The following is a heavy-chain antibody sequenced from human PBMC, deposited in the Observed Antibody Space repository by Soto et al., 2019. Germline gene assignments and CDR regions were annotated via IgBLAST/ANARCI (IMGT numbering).Heavy chain of an antibody. J-gene: IGHJ4*02. CDR1: GYSFSSHG. CDR3: ARDRLRGYDSSGFYS. V-gene: IGHV1-18*01. CDR2: INTYNGNR. D-gene: IGHD3-22*01. Sequence: QVQLVQSGAELRKPGASVKVSCKASGYSFSSHGINRVRQAPGQGLEWMGWINTYNGNRNYAQKFEDRVTMTTATSTNTVYMELRSLKSDDTAIYYCARDRLRGYDSSGFYSWGQGTLVIVSS.